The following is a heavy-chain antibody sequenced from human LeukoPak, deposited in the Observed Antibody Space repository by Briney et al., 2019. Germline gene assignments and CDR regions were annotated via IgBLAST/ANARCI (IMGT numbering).Heavy chain of an antibody. D-gene: IGHD6-19*01. CDR1: GFTFSSYA. J-gene: IGHJ5*01. Sequence: PGGSLRLSCAASGFTFSSYAMSWVRQAPGKGLEGVSGITASGNTRYYADSLKGRFTISRDNSKNTLSLQMTSLTAEDTAVYYCAKDIRNTGWYKDSWGRGTLVTVSS. CDR3: AKDIRNTGWYKDS. CDR2: ITASGNTR. V-gene: IGHV3-23*01.